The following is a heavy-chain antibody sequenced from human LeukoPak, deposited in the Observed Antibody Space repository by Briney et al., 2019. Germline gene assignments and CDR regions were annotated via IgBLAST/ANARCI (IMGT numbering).Heavy chain of an antibody. CDR2: ISAYDGST. D-gene: IGHD6-13*01. CDR1: GYTFTNYA. J-gene: IGHJ4*02. Sequence: ASVKVSCKASGYTFTNYAITWVRQAPGQGLEWMGWISAYDGSTNYAQKFQGRVTMTTDPSTSTAYMELRSLRSDDTAVYYCAREAGSGSWYPSDYWGQGTLVTVSS. V-gene: IGHV1-18*01. CDR3: AREAGSGSWYPSDY.